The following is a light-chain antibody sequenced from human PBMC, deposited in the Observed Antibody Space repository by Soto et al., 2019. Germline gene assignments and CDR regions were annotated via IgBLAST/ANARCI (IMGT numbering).Light chain of an antibody. V-gene: IGKV3-20*01. CDR2: GAS. CDR3: QQYDSSPLT. J-gene: IGKJ4*01. Sequence: EIVLTQSPATLSLSPGDRATISCRASQSVSSSYLAWYQQKPGQAPRLLIYGASSRATGIPDRFSGSGSGTDFTLTISRLEPEDFAVYYCQQYDSSPLTFGGGTKVEIK. CDR1: QSVSSSY.